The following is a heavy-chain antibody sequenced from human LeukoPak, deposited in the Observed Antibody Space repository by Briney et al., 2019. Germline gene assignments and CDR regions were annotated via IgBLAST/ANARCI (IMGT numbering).Heavy chain of an antibody. V-gene: IGHV3-48*03. J-gene: IGHJ6*03. CDR1: GFTFSSYE. Sequence: PGGSLRLSCAGSGFTFSSYEMSWVRQAPGKGLEWVSYISTSGGTTYYADSVKGRFTISRDIAENSLYLQMNSLSGEDTAVYYCARVRGYYYMDVWGKGTTVTVSS. CDR2: ISTSGGTT. D-gene: IGHD3-10*01. CDR3: ARVRGYYYMDV.